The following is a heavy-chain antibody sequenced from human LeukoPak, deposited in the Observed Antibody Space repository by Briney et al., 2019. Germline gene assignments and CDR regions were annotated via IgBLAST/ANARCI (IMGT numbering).Heavy chain of an antibody. CDR1: GGSISSYY. CDR2: ICYGGST. J-gene: IGHJ4*02. D-gene: IGHD5-18*01. V-gene: IGHV4-59*01. CDR3: AREDTAIGY. Sequence: KTSETLSLTCTVSGGSISSYYWSWIRQPPGKGLEWIGFICYGGSTNYNPSLKSRVTILVGTYKNQSSLKLMSRLPADTAVYYCAREDTAIGYWGQGTLVTVSS.